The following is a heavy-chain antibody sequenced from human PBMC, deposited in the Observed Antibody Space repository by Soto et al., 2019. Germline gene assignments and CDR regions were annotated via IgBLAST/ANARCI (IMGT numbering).Heavy chain of an antibody. Sequence: PGGSLRLSCAASGFTFSSYGMHWVRQAPGKGLEWVAVIWYDGSNKYYADSVKGRFTISRDNSKNTLYLQMNSLRAEDTAVYYCARDKSKRSSWYSDYYYYGMDVWGQGTTVTVSS. J-gene: IGHJ6*02. CDR3: ARDKSKRSSWYSDYYYYGMDV. CDR1: GFTFSSYG. V-gene: IGHV3-33*01. CDR2: IWYDGSNK. D-gene: IGHD6-13*01.